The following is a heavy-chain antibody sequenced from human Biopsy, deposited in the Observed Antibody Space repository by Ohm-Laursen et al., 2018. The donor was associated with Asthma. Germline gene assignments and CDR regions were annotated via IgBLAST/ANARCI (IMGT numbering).Heavy chain of an antibody. D-gene: IGHD6-19*01. V-gene: IGHV3-30-3*01. CDR2: ISYDGSSI. J-gene: IGHJ4*02. Sequence: SLRLSCSASGFAVSRDHMFWVRQVPGKGLEWVAVISYDGSSIYYADSVKGRFTISRDNSKNTLSLQMNSLTAEDTAVYYCAREGVAGTHIEDWGQGTLVTVSS. CDR1: GFAVSRDH. CDR3: AREGVAGTHIED.